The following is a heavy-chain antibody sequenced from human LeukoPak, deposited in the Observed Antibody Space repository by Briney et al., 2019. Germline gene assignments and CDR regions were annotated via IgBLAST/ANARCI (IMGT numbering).Heavy chain of an antibody. CDR3: ARGGLGYCSGGSCYSPFDY. CDR2: INPNSGGT. CDR1: GYTFTGYY. V-gene: IGHV1-2*02. D-gene: IGHD2-15*01. Sequence: ASVKVSCKASGYTFTGYYMHWARQAPGQGLEWMGWINPNSGGTNYAQKFQGRVTMTRDTSISTAYMELSRLRSDDTAVYYCARGGLGYCSGGSCYSPFDYWGQGTLVTVSS. J-gene: IGHJ4*02.